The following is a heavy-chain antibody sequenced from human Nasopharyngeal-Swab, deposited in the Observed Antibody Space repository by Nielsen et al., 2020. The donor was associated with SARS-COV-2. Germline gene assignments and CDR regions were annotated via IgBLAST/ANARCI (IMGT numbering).Heavy chain of an antibody. CDR1: GYTFTSYG. J-gene: IGHJ6*02. Sequence: ASVKVSCKASGYTFTSYGISWVRQAPGQGLEWMGWISAYNGNTNYAQKLQGRVTMTTDTSTSTAYMELRSLRSDDTAVYYCARGNIVATIFGGREHYYGMDVWGQGTTVTVSS. CDR3: ARGNIVATIFGGREHYYGMDV. V-gene: IGHV1-18*01. D-gene: IGHD5-12*01. CDR2: ISAYNGNT.